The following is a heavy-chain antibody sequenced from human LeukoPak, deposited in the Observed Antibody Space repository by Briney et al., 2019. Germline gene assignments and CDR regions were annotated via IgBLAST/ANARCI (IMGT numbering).Heavy chain of an antibody. CDR2: IYPGDSDT. J-gene: IGHJ3*02. Sequence: GESLKISCKGSGYSFTSYWIGWVRQMPGKGLEWMGIIYPGDSDTRYSPSFQGQVTISADKSISTAYLQWSSLKASDTAMYYCARGNCSGGSCHGGGSAFDIXXXGTMVTVSS. V-gene: IGHV5-51*01. D-gene: IGHD2-15*01. CDR3: ARGNCSGGSCHGGGSAFDI. CDR1: GYSFTSYW.